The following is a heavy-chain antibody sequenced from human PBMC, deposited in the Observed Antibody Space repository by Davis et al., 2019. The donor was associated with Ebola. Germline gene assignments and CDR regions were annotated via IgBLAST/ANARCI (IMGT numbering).Heavy chain of an antibody. V-gene: IGHV3-11*01. D-gene: IGHD6-6*01. J-gene: IGHJ4*02. Sequence: GESLKISCAASGFTFSDRYMSWIRQAPGKGLEWISYISSRADTIYYADSVKGRFTISRDNAKNSLYLQMNSLRAEDTAVYYCARDHSGGSSSDFWGQGTLVTVSS. CDR1: GFTFSDRY. CDR2: ISSRADTI. CDR3: ARDHSGGSSSDF.